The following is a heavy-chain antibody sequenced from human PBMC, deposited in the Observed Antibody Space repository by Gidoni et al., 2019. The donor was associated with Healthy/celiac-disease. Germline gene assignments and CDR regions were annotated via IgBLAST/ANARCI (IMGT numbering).Heavy chain of an antibody. CDR1: GSTFSSYA. J-gene: IGHJ4*02. V-gene: IGHV3-23*01. CDR3: AKDDSAFTMVRGVIRD. CDR2: ISGSGGST. D-gene: IGHD3-10*01. Sequence: EVQLLESGGGLVQPGGSLRLSCAASGSTFSSYAMSWVRQAPGKGLEWVSAISGSGGSTYYADSVKGRFTISRDNSKNTLYLQMNSLRAEDTAVYYCAKDDSAFTMVRGVIRDWGQGTLVTVSS.